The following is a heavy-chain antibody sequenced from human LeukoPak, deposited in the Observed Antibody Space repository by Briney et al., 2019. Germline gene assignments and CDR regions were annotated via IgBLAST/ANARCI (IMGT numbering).Heavy chain of an antibody. Sequence: SETLSLTCTVSGGSISSYYWSWIRQPAGKGLEWIGRIYTRGSTNYNPSLKSRVTMSVDTSKNQFSLKLSSVTAADTAVYYCAGEGPYYDSSGYYYGGEDYWGQGTLVTVSS. CDR3: AGEGPYYDSSGYYYGGEDY. CDR1: GGSISSYY. D-gene: IGHD3-22*01. V-gene: IGHV4-4*07. J-gene: IGHJ4*02. CDR2: IYTRGST.